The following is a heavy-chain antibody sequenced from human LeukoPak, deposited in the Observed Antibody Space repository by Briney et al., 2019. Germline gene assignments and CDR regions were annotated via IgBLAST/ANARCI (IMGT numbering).Heavy chain of an antibody. Sequence: ASVKVSCKASGYTFTDYYIHWMRQAPGQGPEWMGIINPRGGSTTYAQKFQGRVTMTRDTSTNTVYMELSSLRSEDTAVYYCARPHAGYDSSAYLDYWGQGTLVTVSS. D-gene: IGHD3-22*01. CDR3: ARPHAGYDSSAYLDY. CDR2: INPRGGST. V-gene: IGHV1-46*01. J-gene: IGHJ4*02. CDR1: GYTFTDYY.